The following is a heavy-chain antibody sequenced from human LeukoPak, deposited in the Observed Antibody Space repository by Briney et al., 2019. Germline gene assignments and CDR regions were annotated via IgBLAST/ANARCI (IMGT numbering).Heavy chain of an antibody. V-gene: IGHV3-33*01. CDR1: GFTFRNFG. Sequence: GGSLGLSCAASGFTFRNFGMHWVRQAPGKGLEWVAFIWYDGSNKYYADSVKGRFTISRDSSKNTVSLQMNTLRAEDTAVYYCARDRASTYFDYWGQGTLVTVSS. CDR2: IWYDGSNK. CDR3: ARDRASTYFDY. J-gene: IGHJ4*02.